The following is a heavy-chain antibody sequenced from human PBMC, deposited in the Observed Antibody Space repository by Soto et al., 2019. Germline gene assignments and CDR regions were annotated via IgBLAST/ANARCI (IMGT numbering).Heavy chain of an antibody. CDR1: GYTFTGYY. J-gene: IGHJ6*02. D-gene: IGHD2-15*01. V-gene: IGHV1-2*04. Sequence: ASVKVSGKASGYTFTGYYIHWVRQAPGQGLEWMGWINPNSGGTSYAQKFQGWVTMTRDTSISTAYMELSRLISDNTAVYYCARDNGSGGSCYSDGHRDFWGQGTTVTVSS. CDR2: INPNSGGT. CDR3: ARDNGSGGSCYSDGHRDF.